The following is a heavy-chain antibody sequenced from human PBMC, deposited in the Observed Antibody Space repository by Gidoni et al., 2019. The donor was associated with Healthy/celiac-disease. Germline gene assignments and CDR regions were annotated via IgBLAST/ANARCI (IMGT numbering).Heavy chain of an antibody. J-gene: IGHJ3*02. V-gene: IGHV1-2*04. CDR3: ARDRIAAAGTGDAFDI. Sequence: PCTASGYTFTGYYMHWVRQAPGQGLEWMGGINPNSGGTNDAQKFQGWVTMTRDTSISIAYMELSRLRSDDTAVYYCARDRIAAAGTGDAFDIWGQGTMVTVSS. CDR2: INPNSGGT. D-gene: IGHD6-13*01. CDR1: GYTFTGYY.